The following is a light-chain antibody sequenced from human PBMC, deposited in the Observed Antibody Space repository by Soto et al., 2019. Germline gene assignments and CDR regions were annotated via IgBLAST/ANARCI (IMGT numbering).Light chain of an antibody. CDR3: CSYAGIYSYV. V-gene: IGLV2-11*01. J-gene: IGLJ1*01. Sequence: QSALTQPRSVCGSPGQSVTIACTGTSSDVGRYDYVSWYQQHPGEAPKLVVYDVTKRPSGVPDRFSGSKSGNTASLTISGLQAEDEADYYCCSYAGIYSYVFGTGTKLTVL. CDR2: DVT. CDR1: SSDVGRYDY.